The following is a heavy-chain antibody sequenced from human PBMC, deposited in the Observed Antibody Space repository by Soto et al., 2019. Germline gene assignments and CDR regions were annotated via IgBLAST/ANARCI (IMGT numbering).Heavy chain of an antibody. CDR3: AREIVPYDFSSGYHYIHYYYGMDV. CDR1: GYTFTSYA. V-gene: IGHV1-3*01. Sequence: ASVKVSCKASGYTFTSYAMHWVRQAPGQRLEWMGWINAGNGNTKYSQKFQGRVTITRDTSASTAYMELSSLRSEDTAVYYCAREIVPYDFSSGYHYIHYYYGMDVWGQGTTVTVSS. D-gene: IGHD3-3*01. CDR2: INAGNGNT. J-gene: IGHJ6*02.